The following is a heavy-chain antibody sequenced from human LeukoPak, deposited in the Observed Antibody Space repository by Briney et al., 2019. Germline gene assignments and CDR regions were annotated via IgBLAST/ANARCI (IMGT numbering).Heavy chain of an antibody. D-gene: IGHD3-3*02. V-gene: IGHV4-30-4*08. CDR3: ARVLMGHFWSGYPTSPFDP. CDR1: GGSISSGDYY. CDR2: IYYSGST. Sequence: SETLSLTCTVSGGSISSGDYYWSWIRQPPGKGLEWIGYIYYSGSTYYNPSLKSRVTISVDTSKNQFSLKLSSVTAADTAVYYCARVLMGHFWSGYPTSPFDPWGQGTLVTVSS. J-gene: IGHJ5*02.